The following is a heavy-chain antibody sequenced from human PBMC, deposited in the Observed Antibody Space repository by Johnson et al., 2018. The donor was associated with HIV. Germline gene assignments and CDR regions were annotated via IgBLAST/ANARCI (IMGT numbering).Heavy chain of an antibody. D-gene: IGHD3-3*01. CDR3: VRAQFLEWLFFDSFDI. Sequence: VQLVESGGGLVQPARSLRLSCAASGFTFDDYAMPWVRQAPGKGLEWVSGISWNRRTIGYVDSVKGRFTISRDNAKKPLYLQMKSLRAEDTALYYCVRAQFLEWLFFDSFDIWGQGTMVTVAS. CDR2: ISWNRRTI. V-gene: IGHV3-9*01. J-gene: IGHJ3*02. CDR1: GFTFDDYA.